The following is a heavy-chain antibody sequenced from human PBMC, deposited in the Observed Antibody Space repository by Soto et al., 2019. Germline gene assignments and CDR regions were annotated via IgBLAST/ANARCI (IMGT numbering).Heavy chain of an antibody. Sequence: QVQLQESGPGLVKPSQTLSLTCTVSGGSISSGGYYWSWIRQHPGKGLEWIGYIYYSGSTYYNPSLKSRVTVSVDPSKNQFSLKLGAVTAADTAVYYCARLGGERRGAFDIWGQGTMVTVSS. CDR2: IYYSGST. CDR1: GGSISSGGYY. D-gene: IGHD3-16*01. CDR3: ARLGGERRGAFDI. V-gene: IGHV4-31*03. J-gene: IGHJ3*02.